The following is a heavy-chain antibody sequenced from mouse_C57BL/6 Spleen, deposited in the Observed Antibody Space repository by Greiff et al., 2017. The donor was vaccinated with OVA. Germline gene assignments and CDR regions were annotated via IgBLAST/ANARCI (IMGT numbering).Heavy chain of an antibody. CDR3: ARDPIYYGNYPFAY. CDR2: ISYDGSN. CDR1: GYSITSGYY. V-gene: IGHV3-6*01. J-gene: IGHJ3*01. D-gene: IGHD2-1*01. Sequence: EVHLVESGPGLVKPSQSLSLTCSVTGYSITSGYYWNWIRQFPGNKLEWMGYISYDGSNNYNPSLKNRISITRDTSKNQFFLKLNSVTTEDTATYYCARDPIYYGNYPFAYWGQGTLVTVSA.